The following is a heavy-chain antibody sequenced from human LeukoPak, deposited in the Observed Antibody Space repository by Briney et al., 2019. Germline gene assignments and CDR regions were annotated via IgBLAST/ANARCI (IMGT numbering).Heavy chain of an antibody. V-gene: IGHV4-39*07. CDR1: GGSISSSSYY. J-gene: IGHJ4*02. CDR2: IYYSGST. Sequence: PSETLSLTCTVSGGSISSSSYYWGWIRQPPGKGLEWIGSIYYSGSTYYNPSLKSRVTISVDTSKNQFSLKLSSVTAADTAVYYCARDRGQYCSGGTCYSHLFQYWGQGTLVTVSS. D-gene: IGHD2-15*01. CDR3: ARDRGQYCSGGTCYSHLFQY.